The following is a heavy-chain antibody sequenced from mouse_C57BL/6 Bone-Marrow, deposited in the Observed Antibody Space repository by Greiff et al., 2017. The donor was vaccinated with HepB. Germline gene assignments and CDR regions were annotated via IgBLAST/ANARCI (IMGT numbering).Heavy chain of an antibody. V-gene: IGHV1-69*01. CDR2: IDPSDSYT. D-gene: IGHD2-3*01. Sequence: QVQLKESGAELVMPGASVKLSCKASGYTFTSYWMHWVKQRPGQGLEWIGEIDPSDSYTNYNQKFKGKSTLTVDKSSSTAYMQLSSLTSEDSAVYYCARSRDGYPYYFDYWGQGTTLTVSS. CDR1: GYTFTSYW. CDR3: ARSRDGYPYYFDY. J-gene: IGHJ2*01.